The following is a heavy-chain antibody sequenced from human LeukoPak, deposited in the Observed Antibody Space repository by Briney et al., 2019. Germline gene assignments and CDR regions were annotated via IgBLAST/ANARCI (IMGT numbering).Heavy chain of an antibody. CDR1: GGSISSSSYY. J-gene: IGHJ4*02. Sequence: SETLSLTCTVSGGSISSSSYYWSWIRQPPGKGLEWIGYIYSSGSTNYNPSLKSRVTISVDTSKNRFSLKLSSVTAADTAVYYCAKTAFLGGWHFDYWGQGTLVTVSS. CDR3: AKTAFLGGWHFDY. V-gene: IGHV4-61*05. D-gene: IGHD3-3*02. CDR2: IYSSGST.